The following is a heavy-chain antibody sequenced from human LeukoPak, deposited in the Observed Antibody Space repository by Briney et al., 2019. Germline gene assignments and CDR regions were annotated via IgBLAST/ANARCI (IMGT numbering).Heavy chain of an antibody. CDR3: ARDVDDSSGYYGYPFDY. D-gene: IGHD3-22*01. Sequence: ASVKVSCKASGGTFSRYAISWVRQAPGQGLEWMGWISAYNGNTNYAQKLQGRVTMTTDTSTSTAYMELRSLRSDDTAVYYCARDVDDSSGYYGYPFDYWGQGTLVTVSS. CDR1: GGTFSRYA. J-gene: IGHJ4*02. V-gene: IGHV1-18*01. CDR2: ISAYNGNT.